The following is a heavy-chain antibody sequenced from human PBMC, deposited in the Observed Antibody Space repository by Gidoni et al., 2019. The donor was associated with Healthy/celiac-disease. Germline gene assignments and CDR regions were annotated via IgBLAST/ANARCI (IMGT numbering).Heavy chain of an antibody. CDR1: GYSFTSYW. CDR2: IYPGDSDT. J-gene: IGHJ4*02. Sequence: EVQLVQSGAEVKKPGESLTISCKGSGYSFTSYWIGWVRQMPGKGLEWMGIIYPGDSDTRYSPSFQGQVNISADKSISTAYLQWSSLKASDTAMYYCARRAQGYCSSTSCYVDYWGQGTLVTVSS. V-gene: IGHV5-51*01. CDR3: ARRAQGYCSSTSCYVDY. D-gene: IGHD2-2*01.